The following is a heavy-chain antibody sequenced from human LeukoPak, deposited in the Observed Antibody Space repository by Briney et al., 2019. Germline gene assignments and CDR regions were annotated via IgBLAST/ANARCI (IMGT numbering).Heavy chain of an antibody. D-gene: IGHD3-10*01. V-gene: IGHV4-34*01. Sequence: KASQTLSLTCAVYGGSFSGYYWSWIRQPPGKGLEWIGEINQRESTKHNPYLKSRVAISVDTSKHQFSLKLSSVTAAETDVYYCARGRRFTMVRGVPFDYGGEGTLVTVSS. J-gene: IGHJ4*02. CDR3: ARGRRFTMVRGVPFDY. CDR2: INQREST. CDR1: GGSFSGYY.